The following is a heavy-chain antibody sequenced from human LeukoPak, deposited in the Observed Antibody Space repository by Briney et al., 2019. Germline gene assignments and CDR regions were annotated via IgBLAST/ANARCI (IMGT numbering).Heavy chain of an antibody. Sequence: GGSLRLSCAASGFTFSSYWMHWVRQAPGKGLVWVSRINSDGSSTSYADSVKGRFTISRDNAKNTLYLQMNSLRAEDTAVYYRARVYGDYGYFDYWGQGTLVTVSS. V-gene: IGHV3-74*01. J-gene: IGHJ4*02. CDR1: GFTFSSYW. CDR2: INSDGSST. CDR3: ARVYGDYGYFDY. D-gene: IGHD4-17*01.